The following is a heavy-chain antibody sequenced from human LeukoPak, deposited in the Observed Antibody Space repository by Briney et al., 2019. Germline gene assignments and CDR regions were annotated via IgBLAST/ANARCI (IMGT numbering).Heavy chain of an antibody. CDR2: IYYSGSI. Sequence: PSETLSLTCTASGGSISSYYWSWIRQRPGKGLEWIGYIYYSGSINYNPALKSRVTISVGTSKNQFSLKLRSVTAADTAVYYCARYSGSYSGFDYWGQGTLVTVSS. J-gene: IGHJ4*02. CDR3: ARYSGSYSGFDY. CDR1: GGSISSYY. V-gene: IGHV4-59*08. D-gene: IGHD1-26*01.